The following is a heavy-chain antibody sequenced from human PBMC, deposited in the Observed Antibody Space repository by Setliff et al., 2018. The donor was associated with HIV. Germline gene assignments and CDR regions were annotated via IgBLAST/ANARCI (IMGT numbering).Heavy chain of an antibody. CDR3: GRQAWDHQSSGYFVDY. CDR1: GYSISSGYY. D-gene: IGHD6-19*01. J-gene: IGHJ4*02. V-gene: IGHV4-38-2*02. Sequence: SETLSLTCTVSGYSISSGYYWGWIRQPPGKGLEWIGSIYQTGSTNYNPSLKSRVTVSLDMSKNQLSLKLTSVTAADTAVYYCGRQAWDHQSSGYFVDYWGQGTPVTVSS. CDR2: IYQTGST.